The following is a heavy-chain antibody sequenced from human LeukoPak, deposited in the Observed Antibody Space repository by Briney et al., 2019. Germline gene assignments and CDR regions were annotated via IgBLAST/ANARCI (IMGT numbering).Heavy chain of an antibody. CDR1: GFSLSTSGVG. CDR2: IYWDDDK. Sequence: SGPTLVKPTQTLTLTYTFSGFSLSTSGVGVGWIRQPPGKALEWLALIYWDDDKRYSPSLKSRLTITKDTSKNQVVLTMTNMDPVDTATYYCAHRRLPLYYDYVWGTNHIGSFDYWGQGTLVTVSS. CDR3: AHRRLPLYYDYVWGTNHIGSFDY. J-gene: IGHJ4*02. V-gene: IGHV2-5*02. D-gene: IGHD3-16*01.